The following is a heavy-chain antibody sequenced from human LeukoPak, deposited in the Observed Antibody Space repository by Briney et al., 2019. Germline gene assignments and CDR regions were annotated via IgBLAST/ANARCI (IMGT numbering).Heavy chain of an antibody. Sequence: GGSLRLSCAASGFTLRSYGMHWVRQAPGKGLEWVADISYDGSNKYYADSVKGRFTISRDDSKNALYLQMNSLRAEDTAVYYCARDQAVNYYYGMDVWGKGTTVTVSS. CDR2: ISYDGSNK. J-gene: IGHJ6*04. D-gene: IGHD6-19*01. CDR3: ARDQAVNYYYGMDV. CDR1: GFTLRSYG. V-gene: IGHV3-30*03.